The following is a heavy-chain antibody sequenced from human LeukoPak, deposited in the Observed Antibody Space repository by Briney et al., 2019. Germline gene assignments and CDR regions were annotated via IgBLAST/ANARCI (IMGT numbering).Heavy chain of an antibody. D-gene: IGHD6-19*01. J-gene: IGHJ4*02. Sequence: PGGSLRLSCAASGFTFSSYAMHWVRQAPGKGLEWVAVISYDGSNKYYADSVKGRFTISRDNSKNSLYLQMNSLRAEDTAVYYCARDLREGYSSGFADYWGQGTLVTVSS. CDR1: GFTFSSYA. V-gene: IGHV3-30-3*01. CDR2: ISYDGSNK. CDR3: ARDLREGYSSGFADY.